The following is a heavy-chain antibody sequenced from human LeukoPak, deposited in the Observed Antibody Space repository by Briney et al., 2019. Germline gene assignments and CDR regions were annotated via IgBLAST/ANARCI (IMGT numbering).Heavy chain of an antibody. D-gene: IGHD3-3*01. CDR3: AKVGATGAYYYYYYMDV. CDR2: ISWNSGSI. J-gene: IGHJ6*03. V-gene: IGHV3-9*01. CDR1: GFTFDDYA. Sequence: PGRSLRLSCAASGFTFDDYAMHWVRQAPGKGLEWVSGISWNSGSIGYADSVKGRFTISRDNAKNSLYLQMNSLRAEDAAVYYCAKVGATGAYYYYYYMDVWGKGTTVTISS.